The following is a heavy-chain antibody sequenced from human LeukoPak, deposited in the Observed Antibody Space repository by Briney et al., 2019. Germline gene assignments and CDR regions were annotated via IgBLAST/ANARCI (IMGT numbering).Heavy chain of an antibody. CDR3: AKDFSHGSGFDY. D-gene: IGHD6-19*01. CDR1: GFTLDDYA. V-gene: IGHV3-9*03. Sequence: GGSLRLSCAASGFTLDDYAMHWVRQAPGKGLEWVSGMTWNSGSIGYADSVKGRFTISRDNAKNSLYLQMNSLRAEDMALYYCAKDFSHGSGFDYWGQGTLVTVSS. J-gene: IGHJ4*02. CDR2: MTWNSGSI.